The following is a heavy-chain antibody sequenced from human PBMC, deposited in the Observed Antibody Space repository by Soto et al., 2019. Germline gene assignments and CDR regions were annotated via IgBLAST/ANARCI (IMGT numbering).Heavy chain of an antibody. CDR3: ARHNDGAYVGYYYGLGV. D-gene: IGHD4-17*01. V-gene: IGHV5-51*01. J-gene: IGHJ6*02. CDR2: INPGDSEA. Sequence: GESLKISCRGSGYRFSNHWIAWVRQMPGKGLEWMGIINPGDSEARYSPSFYGQVTISVDMSANTAYLQWTNLKASDTAVYFCARHNDGAYVGYYYGLGVWGQGTSVTVSS. CDR1: GYRFSNHW.